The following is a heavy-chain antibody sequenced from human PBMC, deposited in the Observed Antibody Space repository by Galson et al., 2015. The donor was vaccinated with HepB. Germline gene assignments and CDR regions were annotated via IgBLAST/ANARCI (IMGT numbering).Heavy chain of an antibody. Sequence: SLRLSCAASGFTFSSYAMHWVRQAPGKGLEWVAVISYDGSNKYYADSVKGRFTISRDNSKNTLYLQMNSLRAEDTAVYYCARNLLGGNSESWGQGTLVTVSS. CDR2: ISYDGSNK. J-gene: IGHJ5*02. D-gene: IGHD4-23*01. CDR1: GFTFSSYA. CDR3: ARNLLGGNSES. V-gene: IGHV3-30*04.